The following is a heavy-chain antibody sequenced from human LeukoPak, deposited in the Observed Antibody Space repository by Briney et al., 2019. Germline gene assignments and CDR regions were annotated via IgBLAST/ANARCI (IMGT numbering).Heavy chain of an antibody. Sequence: ASVKVPCKASGYTFNSYDISWVRQAPGQGLEWMAWISTYNGNTNYAQKVQGRATMTTDTSTSTAYMELRSLRSDDTAVYYCARVLRYDFWSAYYFDYWGQGTLVTVSS. D-gene: IGHD3-3*01. V-gene: IGHV1-18*01. J-gene: IGHJ4*02. CDR2: ISTYNGNT. CDR1: GYTFNSYD. CDR3: ARVLRYDFWSAYYFDY.